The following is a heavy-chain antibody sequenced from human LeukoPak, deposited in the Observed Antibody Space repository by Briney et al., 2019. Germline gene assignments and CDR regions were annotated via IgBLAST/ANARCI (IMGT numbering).Heavy chain of an antibody. D-gene: IGHD6-19*01. CDR3: ARIGGWYVSGQYWFDP. J-gene: IGHJ5*02. V-gene: IGHV1-69*01. Sequence: ASVKVSCKASGGTFSSYAISWVRQAPGQGLEWMGGIIPIFGTANYAQKFQGRVTITADESTSTAYMELSSPRSEDTAVYYCARIGGWYVSGQYWFDPWGQGTLVTVSS. CDR2: IIPIFGTA. CDR1: GGTFSSYA.